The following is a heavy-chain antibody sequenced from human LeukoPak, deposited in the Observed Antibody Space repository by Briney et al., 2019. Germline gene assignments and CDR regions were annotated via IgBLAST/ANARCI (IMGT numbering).Heavy chain of an antibody. J-gene: IGHJ4*02. CDR2: MTGPADTT. CDR1: GFNFNNFA. Sequence: GGSLRLSCAASGFNFNNFAMSWARQAPGKGLEWLSAMTGPADTTYYAESVKGRFTISRDYSKSMVFLQMNSLRVEDTAIYYCAKGAEIDHWGQGTLVTVSS. CDR3: AKGAEIDH. V-gene: IGHV3-23*01.